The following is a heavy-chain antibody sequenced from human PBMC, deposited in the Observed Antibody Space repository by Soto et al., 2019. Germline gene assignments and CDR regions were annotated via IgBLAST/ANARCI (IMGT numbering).Heavy chain of an antibody. V-gene: IGHV4-30-2*02. CDR3: ASTPLGDWESQLEFDYSYHYTIDF. J-gene: IGHJ6*02. Sequence: PSETLSLTCAVSGGSISSGGYSWSWIRQPPGKGLEWIGYMYHSGATSYNPSLTSRLIIALDKPKNQFSLRLSSVTAADTAVYYCASTPLGDWESQLEFDYSYHYTIDFWGQGTTVTVSS. D-gene: IGHD2-2*01. CDR1: GGSISSGGYS. CDR2: MYHSGAT.